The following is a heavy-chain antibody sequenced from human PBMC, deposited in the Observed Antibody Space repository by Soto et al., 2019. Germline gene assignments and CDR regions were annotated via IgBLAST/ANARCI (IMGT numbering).Heavy chain of an antibody. Sequence: AQLLQSGGEVKKPGASVKVSCNSSDHTFTYYGVNWVRRAPGQGLEWMGWISGYNGNTKYAQKFQDRVTMSADTTTRTAYTEMRSLTSDDTAVYFCAATGGHYFGLDIWGQGTTVTVSS. CDR3: AATGGHYFGLDI. D-gene: IGHD2-8*02. CDR1: DHTFTYYG. V-gene: IGHV1-18*01. J-gene: IGHJ6*02. CDR2: ISGYNGNT.